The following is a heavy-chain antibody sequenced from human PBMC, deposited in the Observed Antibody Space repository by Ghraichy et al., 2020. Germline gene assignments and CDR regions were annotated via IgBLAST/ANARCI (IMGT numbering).Heavy chain of an antibody. V-gene: IGHV4-34*01. CDR1: GGSFSGYY. CDR2: INHSGST. J-gene: IGHJ6*02. D-gene: IGHD2-2*01. Sequence: SETLSLTCAVYGGSFSGYYWSWIRQPPGKGLEWIGEINHSGSTNYNPSLKSRVTISVDTSKNQFSLKLSSVTAADTAVYYCARVRLGYCSSTSCYRSILDYYYGMDVWGQGTTVTVSS. CDR3: ARVRLGYCSSTSCYRSILDYYYGMDV.